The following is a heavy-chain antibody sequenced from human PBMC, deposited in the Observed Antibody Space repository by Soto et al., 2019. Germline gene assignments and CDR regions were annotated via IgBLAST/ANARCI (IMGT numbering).Heavy chain of an antibody. CDR1: GDYIHVGGYY. D-gene: IGHD2-2*01. CDR3: GRDLTSNANCIDP. CDR2: IYYTGKT. V-gene: IGHV4-30-4*01. Sequence: SETLSLTCSVSGDYIHVGGYYWTWIRQRPGKGLEWMGYIYYTGKTYYNPSLEGRLTMSVDRSKNQFSLRLTSVTAADTAVYFCGRDLTSNANCIDPWGQGTLVTVSS. J-gene: IGHJ5*02.